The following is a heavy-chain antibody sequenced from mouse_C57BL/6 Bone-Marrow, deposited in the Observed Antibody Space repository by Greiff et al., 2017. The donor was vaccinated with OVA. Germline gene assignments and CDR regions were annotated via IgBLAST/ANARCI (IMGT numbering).Heavy chain of an antibody. D-gene: IGHD2-4*01. V-gene: IGHV1-69*01. J-gene: IGHJ4*01. Sequence: VQLQQPGAELVMPGASVKLSCKASGYTFTSYWMHWVKQRPGQGLEWIGEIDPSDSYTNYNQKFKGKSTLTVDKSSSTAYMQLSSLTSEDSAVYYCAFYDYDVEDYAMDYWGQGTSVTVSS. CDR3: AFYDYDVEDYAMDY. CDR1: GYTFTSYW. CDR2: IDPSDSYT.